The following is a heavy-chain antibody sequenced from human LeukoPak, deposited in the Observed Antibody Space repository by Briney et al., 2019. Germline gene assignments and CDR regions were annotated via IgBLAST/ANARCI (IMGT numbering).Heavy chain of an antibody. CDR2: IYYSGST. Sequence: SETLSLTCTVSGGSISSYYWSWIRQPPGKGLEWIGYIYYSGSTNYNPSLESRVTISVDTSKNQFSLKLSSVTAADTAVYYCARVGASAPYYYGSGSIDYWGQGTLVTVSS. CDR3: ARVGASAPYYYGSGSIDY. D-gene: IGHD3-10*01. CDR1: GGSISSYY. V-gene: IGHV4-59*01. J-gene: IGHJ4*02.